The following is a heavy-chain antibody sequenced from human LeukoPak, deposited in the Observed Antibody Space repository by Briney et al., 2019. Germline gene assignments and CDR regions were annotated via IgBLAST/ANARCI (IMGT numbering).Heavy chain of an antibody. J-gene: IGHJ4*02. CDR3: TSLAYDYVWGSYRPQY. Sequence: GGSLKLSCAASGFTFSGSAMHWVRQASGKGLEWVGRIRSKANSYATAYAASVKGRFTISRDDSKNTAYLQMNSLKTEDTAVYYCTSLAYDYVWGSYRPQYWGQGTLVTVSS. D-gene: IGHD3-16*02. V-gene: IGHV3-73*01. CDR1: GFTFSGSA. CDR2: IRSKANSYAT.